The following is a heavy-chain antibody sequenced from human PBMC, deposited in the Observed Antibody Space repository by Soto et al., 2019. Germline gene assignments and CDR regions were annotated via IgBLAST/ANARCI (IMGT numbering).Heavy chain of an antibody. CDR3: ARVEAESWRDYGDSPNEYNWFDP. D-gene: IGHD4-17*01. V-gene: IGHV4-34*01. CDR2: INHSGST. J-gene: IGHJ5*02. Sequence: SETLSLTCAVYGGSFSGYYWSWIRQPPGKGLEWIGEINHSGSTNYNPSLKSRVTISVATSKNQFSLKLGSVTAADTAVYYCARVEAESWRDYGDSPNEYNWFDPWGQGTLVTVSS. CDR1: GGSFSGYY.